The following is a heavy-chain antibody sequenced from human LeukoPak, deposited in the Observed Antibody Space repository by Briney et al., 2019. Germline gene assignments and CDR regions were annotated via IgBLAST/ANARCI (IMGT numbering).Heavy chain of an antibody. CDR3: ARSVYYDILTGYSQYYFDY. J-gene: IGHJ4*02. V-gene: IGHV6-1*01. Sequence: SQTLSLTCAISGDSVSSNSAAWNWIRQSPSRGLEWLGRTYYRSKWYNDYAVSVKSRITINPDTSKNQFSLQLNFVTPEDTAVYYCARSVYYDILTGYSQYYFDYWGQGTLVTVSS. CDR2: TYYRSKWYN. D-gene: IGHD3-9*01. CDR1: GDSVSSNSAA.